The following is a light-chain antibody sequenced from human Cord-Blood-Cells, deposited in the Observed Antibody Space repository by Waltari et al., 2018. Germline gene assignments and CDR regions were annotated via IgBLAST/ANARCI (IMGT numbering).Light chain of an antibody. J-gene: IGKJ1*01. CDR1: QSISSY. Sequence: DIQMTQSPSSLSASVGDRVTITCRASQSISSYLNWYQQKPGKAHKLLIYAASSSQRGVPSRFSGSGSGTDFTLTISSLQPEDFATYYCQQSYSTPWTFGQGTKVEIK. V-gene: IGKV1-39*01. CDR2: AAS. CDR3: QQSYSTPWT.